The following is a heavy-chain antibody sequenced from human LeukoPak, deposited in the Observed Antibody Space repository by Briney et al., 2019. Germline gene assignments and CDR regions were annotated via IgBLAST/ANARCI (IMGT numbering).Heavy chain of an antibody. Sequence: PAASLTLSCAASGFTFSSYAMSWVRQAPGKGLEWVSAISGSGSSTYYADSEKGAFTISRNNSNNTLNLQMNRLRAEETAVYYCAKKLDCSSTSCYGPWFDPWGQGTLVTVSS. J-gene: IGHJ5*02. CDR3: AKKLDCSSTSCYGPWFDP. V-gene: IGHV3-23*01. CDR2: ISGSGSST. CDR1: GFTFSSYA. D-gene: IGHD2-2*01.